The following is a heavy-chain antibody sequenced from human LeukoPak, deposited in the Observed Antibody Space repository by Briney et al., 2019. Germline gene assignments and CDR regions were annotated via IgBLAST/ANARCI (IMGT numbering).Heavy chain of an antibody. J-gene: IGHJ4*02. CDR3: ARSDRRQYPRDY. Sequence: ASVKVSCKASGYTFTSYGISWVRQAPGQGLEWMGWISAHNGNTNYAQKLQGRVTMTTDTSTSTAYMELRSLRSDDTAVYYCARSDRRQYPRDYWGQGTLVTVSS. V-gene: IGHV1-18*01. D-gene: IGHD2-2*01. CDR1: GYTFTSYG. CDR2: ISAHNGNT.